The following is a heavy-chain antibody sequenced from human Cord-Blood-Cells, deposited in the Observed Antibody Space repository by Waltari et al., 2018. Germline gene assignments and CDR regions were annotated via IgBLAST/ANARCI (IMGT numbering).Heavy chain of an antibody. CDR1: GGTFSSYA. D-gene: IGHD7-27*01. V-gene: IGHV1-69*01. CDR2: IIPIFGTA. Sequence: QVQLVQSGAEVKKPGSSVKVSCKASGGTFSSYAISWVRQAPGQGLEWVGGIIPIFGTANNAQKFQGSVTITADESTSTAYMELSSLRSEDTAVYYCARAHNWGSLYYFDYWGQGTLVTVSS. CDR3: ARAHNWGSLYYFDY. J-gene: IGHJ4*02.